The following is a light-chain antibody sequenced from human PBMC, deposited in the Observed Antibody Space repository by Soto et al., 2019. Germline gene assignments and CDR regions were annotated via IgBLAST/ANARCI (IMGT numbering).Light chain of an antibody. CDR2: EDT. V-gene: IGLV2-23*01. J-gene: IGLJ2*01. Sequence: QSALTQPASVSGSPGQSITIPCTGTSSDVGGYNLVSWYQQHPGKAPKLMIYEDTRRPPGVSNRLSASKSGNTASLTISGLQAEDEGDYYCCSYAGSRGLVFGGGTKLTVL. CDR3: CSYAGSRGLV. CDR1: SSDVGGYNL.